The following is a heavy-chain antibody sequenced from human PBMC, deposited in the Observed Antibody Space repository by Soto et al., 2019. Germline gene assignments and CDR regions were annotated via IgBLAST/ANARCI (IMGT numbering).Heavy chain of an antibody. J-gene: IGHJ6*02. CDR3: ARVRDYGLGTNRHYYGMDV. Sequence: QVQLQESGPGLVKSSETLSLTCTVSGGSISGYYWSWIRQPAGKGLEWIGRLYTMGSTNYNPSLQSRVPMSVDTSKNEFSLKVSSVTAADTAVYFCARVRDYGLGTNRHYYGMDVWGQGTTVTVSS. CDR1: GGSISGYY. V-gene: IGHV4-4*07. CDR2: LYTMGST. D-gene: IGHD3-10*01.